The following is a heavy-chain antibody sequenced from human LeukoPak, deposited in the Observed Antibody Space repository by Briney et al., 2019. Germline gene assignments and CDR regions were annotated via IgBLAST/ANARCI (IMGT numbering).Heavy chain of an antibody. CDR3: ARTARTVATRHFDY. CDR1: GGSISSYY. J-gene: IGHJ4*02. Sequence: SETLSLTCTVSGGSISSYYWSWIRQPPGKGLEWIGYIYYSGSTNYNPSLKSRVTISVDTSKNQFSLKLSSVTAADTAVYYCARTARTVATRHFDYRGQGTLVTVSS. CDR2: IYYSGST. D-gene: IGHD5-12*01. V-gene: IGHV4-59*01.